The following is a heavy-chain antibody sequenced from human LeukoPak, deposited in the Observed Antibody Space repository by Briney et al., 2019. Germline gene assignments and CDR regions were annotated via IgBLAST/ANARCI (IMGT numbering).Heavy chain of an antibody. CDR2: ISSSSSYI. D-gene: IGHD6-6*01. J-gene: IGHJ3*02. CDR3: ARIYSSSSSRGAFDI. V-gene: IGHV3-21*01. CDR1: GFTFSSYE. Sequence: TGGSLRLSCAASGFTFSSYEMNWVRQAPGKGLEWVSSISSSSSYIYYADSVKGRFTISRDNAKNSLYLQMNSLRAEDTAVYYCARIYSSSSSRGAFDIWGQGTMVTVSS.